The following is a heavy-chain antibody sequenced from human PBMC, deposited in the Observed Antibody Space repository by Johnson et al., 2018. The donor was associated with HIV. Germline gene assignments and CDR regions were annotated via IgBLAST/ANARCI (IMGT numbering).Heavy chain of an antibody. CDR1: GFPFYVFA. Sequence: VHLVESACALLQPGRSLILSCPSSGFPFYVFAMHCVPHAPLHFLVWVSCILFTSLSLGYADSVTDRFIISRDNARNYLYLQMNSLRAEDTALCYCTKDIHYDSSGYLLLKAFDIWGQGTMVTVSS. V-gene: IGHV3-9*01. D-gene: IGHD3-22*01. CDR2: ILFTSLSL. J-gene: IGHJ3*02. CDR3: TKDIHYDSSGYLLLKAFDI.